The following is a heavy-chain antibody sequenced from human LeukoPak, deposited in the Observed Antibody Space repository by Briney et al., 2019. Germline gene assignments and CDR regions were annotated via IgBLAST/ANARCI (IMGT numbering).Heavy chain of an antibody. CDR3: ASAYNYGPRSPDS. CDR1: GHTFTGYY. J-gene: IGHJ4*02. CDR2: INPNSGGT. Sequence: ASVKVSCKASGHTFTGYYMHWVRQAPGQGLEWMGWINPNSGGTDYAQKFQGRVTLTRDTSISTAYMEVSRLRSDDTAVYYCASAYNYGPRSPDSWGQGTLVTVSS. V-gene: IGHV1-2*02. D-gene: IGHD3-10*01.